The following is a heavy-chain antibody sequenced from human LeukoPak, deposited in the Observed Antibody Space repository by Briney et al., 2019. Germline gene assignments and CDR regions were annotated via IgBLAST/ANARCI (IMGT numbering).Heavy chain of an antibody. CDR3: ARDPSNTSGNYPYFDY. D-gene: IGHD3-22*01. Sequence: ASVKVSCKASGHTFTRHGISWVRQAPGQGLEWMGWISAYNGDTKYAQNFQGRVTITTDTSTTTAYMELRSLRFDDTAVYYCARDPSNTSGNYPYFDYWGQGTLVTVSS. V-gene: IGHV1-18*01. J-gene: IGHJ4*02. CDR2: ISAYNGDT. CDR1: GHTFTRHG.